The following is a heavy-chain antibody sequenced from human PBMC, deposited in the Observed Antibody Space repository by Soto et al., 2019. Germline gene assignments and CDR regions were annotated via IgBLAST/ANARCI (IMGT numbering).Heavy chain of an antibody. Sequence: PSVTLSLPCAVDGGSFSGYYWSWIRHPPGKGLEWLGVIYHSGRTSYKPSLKSRVTISVDTSKNHFSLKLSSVTAADTAVYYRARERFLGWLLRDYYYYYGMDVWGQETTVAVSS. CDR2: IYHSGRT. V-gene: IGHV4-34*01. CDR1: GGSFSGYY. J-gene: IGHJ6*02. D-gene: IGHD3-3*01. CDR3: ARERFLGWLLRDYYYYYGMDV.